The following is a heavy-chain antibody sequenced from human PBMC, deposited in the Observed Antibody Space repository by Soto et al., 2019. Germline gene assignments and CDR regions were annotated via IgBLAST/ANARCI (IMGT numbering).Heavy chain of an antibody. J-gene: IGHJ4*02. V-gene: IGHV4-39*01. CDR2: IYYSGST. CDR1: DGSINSSSYY. CDR3: AILPTGYCSGGSCYSETTTDY. D-gene: IGHD2-15*01. Sequence: SETLSLTCSVSDGSINSSSYYWGWIRQPSGKGLEWIGSIYYSGSTYYNPSLKSRVTISVDTSKNQFSLKLSSVTAADTAVYYCAILPTGYCSGGSCYSETTTDYWGQGTLVTVSS.